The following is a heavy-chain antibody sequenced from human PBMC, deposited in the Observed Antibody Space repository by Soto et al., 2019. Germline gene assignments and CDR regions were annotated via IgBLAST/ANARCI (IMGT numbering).Heavy chain of an antibody. CDR2: ISGSGTIT. J-gene: IGHJ5*02. CDR3: AEWARYCGGADCRA. Sequence: EVQLLESGGGLVQPGGSLRLSCAASGFPFSSRAMSWVRQAPGKGLEWVSAISGSGTITYYADSVKGRFTISKDTSKNTLYLQMNSLRADDTAVYYCAEWARYCGGADCRAWGQGTLVTVSS. V-gene: IGHV3-23*01. D-gene: IGHD2-21*01. CDR1: GFPFSSRA.